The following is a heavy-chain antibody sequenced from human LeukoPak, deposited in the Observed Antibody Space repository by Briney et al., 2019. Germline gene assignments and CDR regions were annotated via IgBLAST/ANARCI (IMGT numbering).Heavy chain of an antibody. CDR3: AKGSYGSGSYPDY. CDR1: GFTFDDYA. D-gene: IGHD3-10*01. Sequence: TGGSLRLSCAASGFTFDDYAMHWVRQAPGKGLEWVSLISWEGGTTYYADSVKGRFTISRDNAKNSLYLQMNSLRAEDMALYYCAKGSYGSGSYPDYWGQGTLVTVSS. V-gene: IGHV3-43D*03. J-gene: IGHJ4*02. CDR2: ISWEGGTT.